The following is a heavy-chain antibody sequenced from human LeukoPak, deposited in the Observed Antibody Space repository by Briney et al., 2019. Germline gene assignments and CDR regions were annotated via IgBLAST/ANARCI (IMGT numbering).Heavy chain of an antibody. V-gene: IGHV3-21*01. CDR2: ISSSSSYI. D-gene: IGHD6-13*01. J-gene: IGHJ4*02. Sequence: GGSLRLSCAASGFTFSSYRMNWVRQAPGKGLEWVSSISSSSSYIYYADSVKGRFTISRDNAKNSLYLQMNSLRAEDTAVYYCARDSSWYGGGFDYWGQGTLVTVSS. CDR1: GFTFSSYR. CDR3: ARDSSWYGGGFDY.